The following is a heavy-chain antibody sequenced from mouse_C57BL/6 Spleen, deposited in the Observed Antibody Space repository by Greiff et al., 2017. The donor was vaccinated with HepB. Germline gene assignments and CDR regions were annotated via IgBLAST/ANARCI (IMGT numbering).Heavy chain of an antibody. CDR3: ARSGGYDHYFDY. D-gene: IGHD2-3*01. J-gene: IGHJ2*01. Sequence: VQLQQSGAELVKPGASVKMSCKASGYTFTSYWITWVKQRPGQGLEWIGDIYPGSGSTNYNEKFKSKATLTVDTSSSTADMQLSSLTSEDSAVYYCARSGGYDHYFDYWGQGTTLTVSS. CDR1: GYTFTSYW. CDR2: IYPGSGST. V-gene: IGHV1-55*01.